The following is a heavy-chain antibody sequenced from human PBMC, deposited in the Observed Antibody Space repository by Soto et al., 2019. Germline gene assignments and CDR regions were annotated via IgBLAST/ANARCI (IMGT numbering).Heavy chain of an antibody. V-gene: IGHV1-2*04. J-gene: IGHJ4*02. Sequence: QVQLVQSGAEVKKPGASVKVSCKASGYTFTGYYMHWVRQAPGQGLEWMGWINTNSGATNYAQKFQGWVTMTRDTSITTAYMELSRLRSDDTAVYYCARGSPLMVRGKFDYWGQGTLVTVSS. CDR3: ARGSPLMVRGKFDY. CDR2: INTNSGAT. CDR1: GYTFTGYY. D-gene: IGHD3-10*01.